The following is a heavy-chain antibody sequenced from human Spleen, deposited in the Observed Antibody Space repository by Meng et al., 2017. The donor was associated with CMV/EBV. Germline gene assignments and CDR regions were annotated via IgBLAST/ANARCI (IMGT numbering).Heavy chain of an antibody. CDR3: ARESRGGPAAIAY. J-gene: IGHJ4*02. D-gene: IGHD2-2*02. V-gene: IGHV3-23*01. CDR2: ISGRGGNI. Sequence: GESLKISCAASGFTFSTYAMTWVRQAPGKGLEWVSSISGRGGNIYYADSVKGRFAISRDNSKNTLFLQMNSLRVEDTAVYYCARESRGGPAAIAYWGQGTLVTVSS. CDR1: GFTFSTYA.